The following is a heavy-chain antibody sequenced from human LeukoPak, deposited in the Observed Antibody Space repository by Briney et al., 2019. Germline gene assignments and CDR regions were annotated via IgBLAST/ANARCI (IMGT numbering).Heavy chain of an antibody. CDR2: INTDGGST. V-gene: IGHV3-74*01. CDR1: GFTFSNYW. D-gene: IGHD5-12*01. Sequence: GGSLRLSCAASGFTFSNYWMHWGRRAPGKGLVLVSRINTDGGSTDYADPVKGRFTISRDNAKNTLYLQMNSLRAEDTAVYYCARDLDGYRSGNGAWGQGTPVTVSS. J-gene: IGHJ5*02. CDR3: ARDLDGYRSGNGA.